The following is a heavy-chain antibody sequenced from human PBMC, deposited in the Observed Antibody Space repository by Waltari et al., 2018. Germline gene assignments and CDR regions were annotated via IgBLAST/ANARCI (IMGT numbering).Heavy chain of an antibody. D-gene: IGHD3-22*01. V-gene: IGHV4-39*07. J-gene: IGHJ4*02. Sequence: QLQLQESGPGLVKPSETLSLTCTVSGGSISSSSYYWGWIRQPPGKGLEWIGEINHSGSTNYNPSLKSRVTISVDTSKNQFSLKLSSVTAADTAVYYCARGRDSSGYYYDFDYWGQGTLVTVSS. CDR1: GGSISSSSYY. CDR3: ARGRDSSGYYYDFDY. CDR2: INHSGST.